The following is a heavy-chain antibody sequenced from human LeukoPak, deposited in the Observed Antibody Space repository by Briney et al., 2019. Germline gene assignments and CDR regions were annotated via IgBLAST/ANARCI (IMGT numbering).Heavy chain of an antibody. V-gene: IGHV4-59*01. Sequence: SETLSLTCTVSGGSITSYYWIWIRQPPGKGLEWIGYIYYNGSTNYNPSLKSRVALSVDTSKNQFSLKVNSVTPTDAAVYYCARVSPTGGLAYWGQGTLVTVSS. CDR3: ARVSPTGGLAY. CDR1: GGSITSYY. D-gene: IGHD1-1*01. J-gene: IGHJ4*02. CDR2: IYYNGST.